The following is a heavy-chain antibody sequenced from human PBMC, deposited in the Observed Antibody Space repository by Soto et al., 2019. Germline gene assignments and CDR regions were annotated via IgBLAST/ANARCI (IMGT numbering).Heavy chain of an antibody. Sequence: EVQLVTSGGGLAKPGESLRLSCAASGFTFTDAWISWFRQVPGKGLEWLGHVKRKIDGGTIDYAAPVKGRFTISRDDSKNTAYLQMNSLESEDTAVYYCTTGYGSDWYGWGQGTLVTVSS. CDR3: TTGYGSDWYG. CDR1: GFTFTDAW. D-gene: IGHD6-19*01. J-gene: IGHJ4*02. CDR2: VKRKIDGGTI. V-gene: IGHV3-15*01.